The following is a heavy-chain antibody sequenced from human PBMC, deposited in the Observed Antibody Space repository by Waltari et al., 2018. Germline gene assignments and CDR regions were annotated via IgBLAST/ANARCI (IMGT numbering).Heavy chain of an antibody. D-gene: IGHD3-16*02. CDR3: ARVGYHRLSGYYFDY. V-gene: IGHV1-69*01. Sequence: QEQLVQSGAEVKKPGSSVKVSCKASGGTFSSYASSCVRQAPGQWLEWMGGIIPIFGTANYAQKFQGRVTITADESTSTAYMELSSLRSEDTAVYYCARVGYHRLSGYYFDYWGQGTLVTVSS. J-gene: IGHJ4*02. CDR2: IIPIFGTA. CDR1: GGTFSSYA.